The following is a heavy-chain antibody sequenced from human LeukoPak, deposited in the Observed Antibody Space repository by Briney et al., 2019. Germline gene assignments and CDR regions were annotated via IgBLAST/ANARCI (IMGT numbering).Heavy chain of an antibody. V-gene: IGHV1-2*02. CDR3: ARDTDFCGGDCFVFDY. CDR2: INPNSGGT. Sequence: GASVKVSCKASGYTFTGYYMHWVRQAPGRGLEWMGWINPNSGGTNYAQKFQGRVTMTRDTSISTAYMELSRLRSDDTAVYYCARDTDFCGGDCFVFDYWGQGTLVTVSS. J-gene: IGHJ4*02. D-gene: IGHD2-21*02. CDR1: GYTFTGYY.